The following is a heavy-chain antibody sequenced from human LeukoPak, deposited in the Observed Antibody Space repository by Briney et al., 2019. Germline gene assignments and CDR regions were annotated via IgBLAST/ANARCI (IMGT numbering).Heavy chain of an antibody. CDR3: AKESGYSSGWDYLDS. J-gene: IGHJ4*02. Sequence: TGGSLRLSCAVSGFTFSNFDMNWVRQAPGKGLEWVSAMDTSGSYIYYADSVKGRFTISRDNSKNTLFLQMNSLKVEDTAIYYCAKESGYSSGWDYLDSWGQGTLVTVSS. CDR2: MDTSGSYI. D-gene: IGHD3-10*01. V-gene: IGHV3-23*01. CDR1: GFTFSNFD.